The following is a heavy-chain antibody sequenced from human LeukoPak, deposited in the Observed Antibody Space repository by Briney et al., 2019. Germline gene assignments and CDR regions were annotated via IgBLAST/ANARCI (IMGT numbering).Heavy chain of an antibody. CDR2: INSDGSST. J-gene: IGHJ4*02. CDR3: STQRGGSPGDY. V-gene: IGHV3-74*01. CDR1: GLTFSSNW. D-gene: IGHD6-25*01. Sequence: GGSLGLSCAPSGLTFSSNWMHWVRQAPGKGLVWVSRINSDGSSTIYADSVKGRFTISRDNAKNTLYLQMNSLRAEDTAVYYCSTQRGGSPGDYWGQGALVTVSS.